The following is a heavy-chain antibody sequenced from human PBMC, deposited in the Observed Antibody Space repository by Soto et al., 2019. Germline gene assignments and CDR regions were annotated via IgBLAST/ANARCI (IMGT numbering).Heavy chain of an antibody. CDR1: GCSISSYY. CDR3: AKGANWFDP. Sequence: PSETLSLTCTFSGCSISSYYWSWIRQPPGKGLEWIGYIYYTGNTNYNPSLKSRVTISVDTSKNQFSLNLSSVTPADTALYYCAKGANWFDPWGQGTLVTVSS. CDR2: IYYTGNT. V-gene: IGHV4-59*01. J-gene: IGHJ5*02.